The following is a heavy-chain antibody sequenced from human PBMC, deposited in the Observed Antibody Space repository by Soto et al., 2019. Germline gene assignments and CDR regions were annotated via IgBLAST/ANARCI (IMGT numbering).Heavy chain of an antibody. V-gene: IGHV3-23*01. Sequence: HPGGSLRLSCAASGFTFSSKAMSWVRQAPGKGLEWVSAISGSGGNTYYADSVKGRFTISRDNSKNTLYLQMNSLRAEDTAIYYCAKGNITMIVVVLDYWGQGTLVTVSS. CDR1: GFTFSSKA. D-gene: IGHD3-22*01. CDR2: ISGSGGNT. CDR3: AKGNITMIVVVLDY. J-gene: IGHJ4*02.